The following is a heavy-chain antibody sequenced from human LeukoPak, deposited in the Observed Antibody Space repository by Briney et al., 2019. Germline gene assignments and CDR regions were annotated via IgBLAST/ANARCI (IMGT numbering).Heavy chain of an antibody. CDR1: GFTFSSYA. CDR2: INDNGAGT. D-gene: IGHD1/OR15-1a*01. J-gene: IGHJ6*03. Sequence: TGGSLRLSCAASGFTFSSYAMSWVRQAPGKGLKWVSTINDNGAGTYYADSVKGRFTISRDNSYNTVSLQMNSLRDEDTGVYFCAKGLRTSVGPYMGYHYYMDVWGKGATVTVSS. V-gene: IGHV3-23*01. CDR3: AKGLRTSVGPYMGYHYYMDV.